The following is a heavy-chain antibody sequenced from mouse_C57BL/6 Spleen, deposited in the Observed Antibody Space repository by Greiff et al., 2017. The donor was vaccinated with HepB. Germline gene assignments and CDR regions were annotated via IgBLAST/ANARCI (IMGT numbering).Heavy chain of an antibody. J-gene: IGHJ1*03. Sequence: VQLQQSGPELVKPGASVKISCKASGYTFTDYYMNWVKQSHGKSLEWIGDINPNNGGTSYNQKFKGKATLTVDKSSSTAYMELRSLTSEDSAVYYCARGEKLGRGYFDVWGTGTTVTVSS. CDR3: ARGEKLGRGYFDV. V-gene: IGHV1-26*01. D-gene: IGHD4-1*01. CDR2: INPNNGGT. CDR1: GYTFTDYY.